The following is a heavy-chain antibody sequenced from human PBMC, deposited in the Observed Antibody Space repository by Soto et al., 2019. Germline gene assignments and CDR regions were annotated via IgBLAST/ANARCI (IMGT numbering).Heavy chain of an antibody. Sequence: QVRLQESGPGLVKPSETLSLTCTVSGGSISRYYWSWIRQPPGKGLEWIGYMYNTGSTIYNPSLKSRVTISVDTSKNQLSLKLNYVTAADTAVYYCARDLWGYCGADCYPLDVWGQGTTVTVSS. J-gene: IGHJ6*02. CDR3: ARDLWGYCGADCYPLDV. V-gene: IGHV4-59*01. D-gene: IGHD2-21*02. CDR1: GGSISRYY. CDR2: MYNTGST.